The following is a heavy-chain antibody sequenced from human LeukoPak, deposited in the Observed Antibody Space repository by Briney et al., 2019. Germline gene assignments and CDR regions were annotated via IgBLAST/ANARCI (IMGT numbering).Heavy chain of an antibody. CDR2: IYYSGST. CDR3: ARGYYYDSSGSLPPAPFDS. J-gene: IGHJ4*02. D-gene: IGHD3-22*01. Sequence: SETLSLTCTVSGGFISSYYWSWIRQPPGKGLEWIGYIYYSGSTNYNPSLKSRVTISVDTSRNQFSLKLSSVTAAVTAEYYCARGYYYDSSGSLPPAPFDSWCQGTLVTVSS. V-gene: IGHV4-59*01. CDR1: GGFISSYY.